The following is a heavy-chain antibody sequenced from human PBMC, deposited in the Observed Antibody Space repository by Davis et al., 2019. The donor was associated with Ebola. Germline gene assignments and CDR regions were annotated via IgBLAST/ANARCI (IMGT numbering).Heavy chain of an antibody. Sequence: GESLKISCAAFGFTFSGSAMHWVRQASGKGLEWVGRIRSKANSYATAYAASVKGRFTISRDDSKNTAYLQMNSLKTEDTAVYYCTSSSPDYWGQGTLVTVSS. CDR1: GFTFSGSA. CDR3: TSSSPDY. CDR2: IRSKANSYAT. D-gene: IGHD6-6*01. J-gene: IGHJ4*02. V-gene: IGHV3-73*01.